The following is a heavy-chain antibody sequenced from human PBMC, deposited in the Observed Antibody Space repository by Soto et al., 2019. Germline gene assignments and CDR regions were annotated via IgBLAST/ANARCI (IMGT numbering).Heavy chain of an antibody. D-gene: IGHD1-26*01. CDR3: AHSGWSESHYVADAFAV. CDR1: GFSLSTTSVG. J-gene: IGHJ3*01. V-gene: IGHV2-5*02. Sequence: QITLKESGPTLVKPTQTLTLTCTFSGFSLSTTSVGVGWIRQPPGKALEWLALIYWDDDKRYNPSLKSTLTITKDTSKNQVVLTMTDMDPVDTATDHCAHSGWSESHYVADAFAVWGHGTMVTVSS. CDR2: IYWDDDK.